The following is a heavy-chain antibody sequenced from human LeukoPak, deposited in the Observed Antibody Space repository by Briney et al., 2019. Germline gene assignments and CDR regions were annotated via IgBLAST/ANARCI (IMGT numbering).Heavy chain of an antibody. CDR1: GGSFSGYY. Sequence: PSETLSLTCGVYGGSFSGYYWSWLRQPPGKGLEWIGEINHSGSTNYNPSLKSRVTISVDTSKNQFSLKLSSVTAADTAVYYCARLGITMVRGVITDYYYYYMDVWGKGTTVTISS. CDR2: INHSGST. D-gene: IGHD3-10*01. CDR3: ARLGITMVRGVITDYYYYYMDV. J-gene: IGHJ6*03. V-gene: IGHV4-34*01.